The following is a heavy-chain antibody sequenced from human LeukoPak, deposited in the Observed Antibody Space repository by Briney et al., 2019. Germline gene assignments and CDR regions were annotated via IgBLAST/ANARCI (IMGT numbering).Heavy chain of an antibody. CDR3: ARGLGLHYYHMDV. D-gene: IGHD3/OR15-3a*01. J-gene: IGHJ6*03. V-gene: IGHV3-48*01. CDR1: GITFNTNS. CDR2: ISSSSSTI. Sequence: GGSLRLSCVASGITFNTNSMVWVRQAPGKGLQWVSYISSSSSTIYYADSVKGRFTISRDNAENSVYLQMNSLRAEDTAVYYCARGLGLHYYHMDVWGKGSMVTVSS.